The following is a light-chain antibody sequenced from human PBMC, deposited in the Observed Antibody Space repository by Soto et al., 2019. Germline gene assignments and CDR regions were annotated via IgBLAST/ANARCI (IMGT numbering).Light chain of an antibody. J-gene: IGKJ1*01. CDR1: QSLLYSNRYNS. V-gene: IGKV2-28*01. Sequence: DIVLTQSPLSLAVTPGESASISCTSSQSLLYSNRYNSLDWYLQKPGQSPQLLIYLTSNRASGVPARFSGSGSGTDFTLKISSVQPEDFGVYYCMQSLQTPWTFGQGTRVELK. CDR2: LTS. CDR3: MQSLQTPWT.